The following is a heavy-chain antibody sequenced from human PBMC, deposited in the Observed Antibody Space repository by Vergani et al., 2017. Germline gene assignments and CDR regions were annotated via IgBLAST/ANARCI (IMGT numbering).Heavy chain of an antibody. Sequence: QVQLVESGGGVVQPGRSLRLSCAASGFTFSSYGLHWVRQAPGKGLEWVAVISYDGSNKYYADSVKGRFTISRDNSKNTLYLQMNSLRAEDTAVYYCARDHIPHIAAAQRPNFDYWGQGTLVTVSS. J-gene: IGHJ4*02. CDR2: ISYDGSNK. V-gene: IGHV3-30*03. CDR3: ARDHIPHIAAAQRPNFDY. D-gene: IGHD6-13*01. CDR1: GFTFSSYG.